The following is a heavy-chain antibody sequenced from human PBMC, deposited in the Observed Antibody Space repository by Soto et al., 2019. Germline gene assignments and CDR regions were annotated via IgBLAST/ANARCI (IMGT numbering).Heavy chain of an antibody. CDR3: ARDPVAGTRGRLVGWFDP. D-gene: IGHD6-19*01. Sequence: QVQLVQSGAEVKKPGSSVKVSCKASGGTFSSYAISWVRQAPGQGLEWMGGIIPIFGTANYAQKFQGRVTMTADESTSTAYMELSSLRSEDTAVYYCARDPVAGTRGRLVGWFDPWGQGPLVTVSS. J-gene: IGHJ5*02. CDR1: GGTFSSYA. V-gene: IGHV1-69*01. CDR2: IIPIFGTA.